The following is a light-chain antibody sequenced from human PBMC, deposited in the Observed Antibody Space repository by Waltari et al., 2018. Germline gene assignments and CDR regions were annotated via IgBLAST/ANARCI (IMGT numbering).Light chain of an antibody. CDR2: WAS. J-gene: IGKJ1*01. Sequence: DIVMTQSPDSLAVSLGERATINCKSSQSLLYNSNDKNYLAWYQQKPGQTPKLLMYWASTRHSGVPDRFSGSGSATDFTLTISSLQAEDVAVYYCQQYYSRRTFGQGTKVEIK. CDR3: QQYYSRRT. CDR1: QSLLYNSNDKNY. V-gene: IGKV4-1*01.